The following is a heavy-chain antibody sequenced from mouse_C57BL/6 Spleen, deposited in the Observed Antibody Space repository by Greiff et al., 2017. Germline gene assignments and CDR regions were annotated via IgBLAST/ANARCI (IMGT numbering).Heavy chain of an antibody. CDR2: INPYNGGT. D-gene: IGHD2-2*01. J-gene: IGHJ4*01. CDR1: GYTFTDYY. CDR3: AREGVTTGFYYAMDY. Sequence: VQLQQSGPVLVKPGASVKMSCKASGYTFTDYYMNWVKQSHGKSLEWIGVINPYNGGTSYKQKFKGKATLTVDKSSSTAYMELNSLTSEDSAVYYCAREGVTTGFYYAMDYWGQGTSVTVST. V-gene: IGHV1-19*01.